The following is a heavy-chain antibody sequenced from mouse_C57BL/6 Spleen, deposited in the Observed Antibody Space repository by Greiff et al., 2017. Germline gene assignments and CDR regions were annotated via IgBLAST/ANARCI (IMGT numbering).Heavy chain of an antibody. CDR2: IYPGDGDT. V-gene: IGHV1-82*01. Sequence: QVQLQQSGPELVKPGASVKISCKASGYAFSSSWMNWVKQRPGKGLEWIGRIYPGDGDTNYNGKFKGKATLTADKSSSTDYMQLSSLTAEDAAVYLCAREGYRNYAMDYWGQGTSVTVSS. J-gene: IGHJ4*01. CDR3: AREGYRNYAMDY. CDR1: GYAFSSSW. D-gene: IGHD2-14*01.